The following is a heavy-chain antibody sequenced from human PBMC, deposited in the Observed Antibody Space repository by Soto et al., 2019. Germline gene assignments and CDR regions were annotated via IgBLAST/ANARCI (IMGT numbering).Heavy chain of an antibody. D-gene: IGHD6-13*01. CDR3: ANGGMVAAAGTLDY. V-gene: IGHV3-30*18. J-gene: IGHJ4*02. Sequence: QVQLVESGGGVVQPGRSLRLSCAASGFTFSSYGRHWVRQAPGKGLEWVAVISYDGSNKYYADSVKGRFTITRDNSKNTLYLQMNSLRAEDTAVYYCANGGMVAAAGTLDYWGQGTLVTVSS. CDR2: ISYDGSNK. CDR1: GFTFSSYG.